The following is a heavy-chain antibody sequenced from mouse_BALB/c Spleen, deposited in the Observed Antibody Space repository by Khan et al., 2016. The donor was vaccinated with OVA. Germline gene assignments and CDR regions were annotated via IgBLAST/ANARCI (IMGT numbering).Heavy chain of an antibody. J-gene: IGHJ3*01. Sequence: QIQLVQSGPELKKPGETVKISCKASGYTFPNYGMNWVKQAPGKGLKWMGWINTYTGEPTYADDFKGRFAFSLETSASTAYLQINNLKNEYTATYFCARENCNYGFAYWGQGTLVTISA. CDR2: INTYTGEP. CDR1: GYTFPNYG. D-gene: IGHD2-1*01. V-gene: IGHV9-3-1*01. CDR3: ARENCNYGFAY.